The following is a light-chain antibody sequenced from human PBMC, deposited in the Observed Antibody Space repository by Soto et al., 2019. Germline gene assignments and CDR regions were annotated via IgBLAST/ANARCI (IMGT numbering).Light chain of an antibody. J-gene: IGKJ1*01. CDR2: GAS. CDR1: QSVSSSY. V-gene: IGKV3-20*01. Sequence: EIVLTQSPGTLSLSPGDRATLSCRASQSVSSSYLAWYQQKPGQAPRLLIYGASSRATGIPDRISGSGSGTDFTLTISRLEPEDFAVYYCQQYGSSPPRTFGQGTKVDIK. CDR3: QQYGSSPPRT.